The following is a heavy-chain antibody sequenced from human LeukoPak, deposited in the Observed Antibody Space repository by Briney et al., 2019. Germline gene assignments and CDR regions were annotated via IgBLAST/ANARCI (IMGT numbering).Heavy chain of an antibody. CDR1: GFTFSSYG. Sequence: PGGSLRLSCAASGFTFSSYGMSWVRQAPGKGLEWFSAISVSGGTTYYADSVKGRFTISRDNSKNTLYLQMNSLRAEDTAVYYCARRSGIAVAGAFDYWGQGTLVTVSS. J-gene: IGHJ4*02. D-gene: IGHD6-19*01. CDR2: ISVSGGTT. V-gene: IGHV3-23*01. CDR3: ARRSGIAVAGAFDY.